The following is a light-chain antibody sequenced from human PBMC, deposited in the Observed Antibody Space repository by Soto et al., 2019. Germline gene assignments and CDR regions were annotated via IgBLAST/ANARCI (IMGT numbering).Light chain of an antibody. CDR3: QQRSNSPRHT. J-gene: IGKJ4*01. CDR1: QSVSSY. CDR2: DAS. V-gene: IGKV3-11*01. Sequence: EIVLTQSPATLSLSPGERATLSCRASQSVSSYLAWYQQKPGQAPRLLIYDASNRATGIPARFSGSGSGTDFPIIISRQEAEDFAVYYWQQRSNSPRHTFGGGTKVEIK.